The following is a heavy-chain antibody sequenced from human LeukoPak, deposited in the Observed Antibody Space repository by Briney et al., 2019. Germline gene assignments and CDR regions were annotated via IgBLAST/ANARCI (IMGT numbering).Heavy chain of an antibody. CDR1: GFTFSTYS. CDR2: IKEDGSET. Sequence: GGSLRLSCTASGFTFSTYSMNWVRQVPGKGLECLANIKEDGSETYYADSVKGRFTISRDNPKNLLFLQINSLRVEDTAVYYCARETPRRGETRDGYRWGQGTVVTVSS. J-gene: IGHJ4*02. V-gene: IGHV3-7*01. D-gene: IGHD5-24*01. CDR3: ARETPRRGETRDGYR.